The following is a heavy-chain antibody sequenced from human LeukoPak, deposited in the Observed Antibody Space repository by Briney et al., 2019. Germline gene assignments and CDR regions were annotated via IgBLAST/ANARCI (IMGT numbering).Heavy chain of an antibody. Sequence: SETLSLTCTVTGGSFGNYYWSWIRQPPGKGLEWIGYIYDSGTTNYNPSLKSRVTMSVDTSKNQFSLKLSSVTAADTAVYYCARLGVASRGYSFGPDYWGQGTLVTVSS. J-gene: IGHJ4*02. CDR2: IYDSGTT. CDR1: GGSFGNYY. V-gene: IGHV4-59*12. CDR3: ARLGVASRGYSFGPDY. D-gene: IGHD5-12*01.